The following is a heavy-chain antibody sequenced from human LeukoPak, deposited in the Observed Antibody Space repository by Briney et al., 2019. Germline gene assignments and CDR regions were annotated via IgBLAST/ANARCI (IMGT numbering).Heavy chain of an antibody. CDR2: ISNDGSST. CDR1: GFTLSTSW. CDR3: ARAGRLHAFDI. V-gene: IGHV3-74*01. J-gene: IGHJ3*02. Sequence: GGSLRLSCAASGFTLSTSWMHWVRQAPGKGLVWVSRISNDGSSTLYADSVKGRFTISRDNAKNTLHLQMNSLRAEDTAVYYCARAGRLHAFDIWGQGTMVTVSS.